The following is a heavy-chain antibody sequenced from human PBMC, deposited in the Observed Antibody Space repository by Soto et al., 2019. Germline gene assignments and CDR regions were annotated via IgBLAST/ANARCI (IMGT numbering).Heavy chain of an antibody. J-gene: IGHJ3*01. CDR3: AKTRLYGNNEYHRAGFDV. CDR1: GFPFWTYS. CDR2: ISGSGTAT. Sequence: EVKLLESGGGLVQPGGSMRLSCEAAGFPFWTYSLSWVRQAPRKGLEWVSGISGSGTATYYTDSVKGRFTVSRDNSKDTLFLQMTTLRVEDTAVSYCAKTRLYGNNEYHRAGFDVWGTGTAVTVSS. D-gene: IGHD2-8*01. V-gene: IGHV3-23*01.